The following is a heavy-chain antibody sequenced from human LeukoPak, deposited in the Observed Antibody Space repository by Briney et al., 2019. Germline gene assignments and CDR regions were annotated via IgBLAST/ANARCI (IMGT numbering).Heavy chain of an antibody. CDR1: AGSISSSSYY. Sequence: SETLSLTCTVSAGSISSSSYYWGWIRQPPGKGQECFGSIYYSGSTHYNPSPKTRVTISVDTSKNQFSLKLSSVTAADTAVYYGARFAPPAGTTGTGNWFDPWGQGTLVTVSS. CDR2: IYYSGST. D-gene: IGHD1-1*01. CDR3: ARFAPPAGTTGTGNWFDP. J-gene: IGHJ5*02. V-gene: IGHV4-39*07.